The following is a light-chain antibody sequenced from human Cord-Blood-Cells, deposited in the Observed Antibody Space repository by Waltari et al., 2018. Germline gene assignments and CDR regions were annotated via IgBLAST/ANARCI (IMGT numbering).Light chain of an antibody. J-gene: IGLJ3*02. CDR2: EGS. V-gene: IGLV2-23*01. CDR1: SSDVGSYHL. CDR3: CSYAGSSTWV. Sequence: QSALTPPASVSGSPGQSITISCTGTSSDVGSYHLVSWYQQHPGKAPKLMIYEGSKRPSGVSNRFSGSKSGNTAALTISGLQAEDEADYYCCSYAGSSTWVFGGGTKLTVL.